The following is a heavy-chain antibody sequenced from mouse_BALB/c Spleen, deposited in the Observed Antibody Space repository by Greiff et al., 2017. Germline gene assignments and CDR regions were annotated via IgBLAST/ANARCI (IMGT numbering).Heavy chain of an antibody. CDR1: GYTFTDYN. Sequence: EVQRVESGPELVKPGASVKIPCKASGYTFTDYNMDWVKQSHGKSLEWIGDINPNNGGTIYNQKFKGKATLTVDKSSSTAYMELRSLTSEDTAVYYCARVYYGNYGDYYAMDYWGQGTSVTVSS. CDR2: INPNNGGT. CDR3: ARVYYGNYGDYYAMDY. D-gene: IGHD2-1*01. V-gene: IGHV1-18*01. J-gene: IGHJ4*01.